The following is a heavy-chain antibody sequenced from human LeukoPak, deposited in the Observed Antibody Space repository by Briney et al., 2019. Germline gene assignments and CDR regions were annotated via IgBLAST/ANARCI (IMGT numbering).Heavy chain of an antibody. CDR2: IIPIFGTA. J-gene: IGHJ4*02. D-gene: IGHD3-22*01. CDR1: GGTFSSYA. Sequence: ASVKVSCKASGGTFSSYAISWVRQAPGQGLEWMGGIIPIFGTANYAQKFQGRVTITADESTSTAYMELSSLRSEDTAVYYCATPLDYYDSSGYQQGGDWGQGTLVTVSS. V-gene: IGHV1-69*13. CDR3: ATPLDYYDSSGYQQGGD.